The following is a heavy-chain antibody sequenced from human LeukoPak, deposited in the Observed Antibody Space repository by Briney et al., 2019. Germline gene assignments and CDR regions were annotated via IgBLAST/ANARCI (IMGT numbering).Heavy chain of an antibody. J-gene: IGHJ4*02. Sequence: PSETLSLTCTVSGASISSSSYCWGWLRQPRGKGLEWIGSIYYSGSTYYNPSLKSRVTISVDTSKNQFSLKLSSVTAADTAVYYCARDSIPYDGGNSGYFDYWGQGTLVTVSS. CDR2: IYYSGST. CDR3: ARDSIPYDGGNSGYFDY. CDR1: GASISSSSYC. D-gene: IGHD4-23*01. V-gene: IGHV4-39*07.